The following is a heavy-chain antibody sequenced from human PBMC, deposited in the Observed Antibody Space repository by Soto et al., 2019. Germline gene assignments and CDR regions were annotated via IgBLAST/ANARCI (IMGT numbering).Heavy chain of an antibody. CDR2: TYHSGST. CDR3: ARAFYGGYAAYYYGLDV. CDR1: SYSISSDYY. D-gene: IGHD4-17*01. V-gene: IGHV4-38-2*01. J-gene: IGHJ6*02. Sequence: PSETLSLTCAVSSYSISSDYYWGWIRQPPGKGLEWIGNTYHSGSTYYNPSLKSRVTISVDTAKNHFSLKLRSVTAADTAVYYCARAFYGGYAAYYYGLDVWGQGTTVTVSS.